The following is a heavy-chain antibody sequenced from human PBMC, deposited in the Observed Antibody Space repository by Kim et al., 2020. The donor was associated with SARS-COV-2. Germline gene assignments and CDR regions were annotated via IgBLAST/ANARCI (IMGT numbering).Heavy chain of an antibody. CDR2: IYSGGST. V-gene: IGHV3-53*01. CDR3: ARDKERDYYGMDV. Sequence: GGSLILSCAASGFTVSSNYMSWVRQAPGKGLEWVSVIYSGGSTYYADSVKGRFTISRDNSKNTLYLQMNSLRAEDTAVYYCARDKERDYYGMDVWGQGTTVTVSS. J-gene: IGHJ6*02. CDR1: GFTVSSNY.